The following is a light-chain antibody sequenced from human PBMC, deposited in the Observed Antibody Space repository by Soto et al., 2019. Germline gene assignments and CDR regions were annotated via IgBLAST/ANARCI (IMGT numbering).Light chain of an antibody. V-gene: IGLV2-14*01. CDR3: SSYTSSSTNYV. Sequence: QSVLTQPASVSGSPGQSITISCAGTSSDVGGYNFVSWYQQHPGKAPKLMIYDVRDRPSGVSNRFSGSKSGNTASLTISGLQAEDEADYYCSSYTSSSTNYVFGTGTQLTVL. CDR1: SSDVGGYNF. J-gene: IGLJ1*01. CDR2: DVR.